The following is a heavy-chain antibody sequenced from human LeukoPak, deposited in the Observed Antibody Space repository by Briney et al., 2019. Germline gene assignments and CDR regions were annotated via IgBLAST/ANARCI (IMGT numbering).Heavy chain of an antibody. CDR2: IYYSGST. CDR1: GGSISSSSYY. J-gene: IGHJ3*02. Sequence: KTSETLYLTCTVSGGSISSSSYYWGWIRQPPGKGLEWIGSIYYSGSTYYNPSLKSRVTISVDTSKNQFSLKLSSVTAADTAVYYCARDVPMIVFAFDIWGQGTMVTVSS. V-gene: IGHV4-39*02. D-gene: IGHD3-22*01. CDR3: ARDVPMIVFAFDI.